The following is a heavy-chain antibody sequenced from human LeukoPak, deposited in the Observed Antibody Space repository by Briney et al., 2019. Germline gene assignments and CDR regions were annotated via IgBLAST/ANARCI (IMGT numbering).Heavy chain of an antibody. D-gene: IGHD3-10*01. V-gene: IGHV4-34*01. J-gene: IGHJ6*03. CDR3: ARDSENDGSGRYNYYYYYMDV. CDR2: INHSGST. CDR1: GGSFSGYY. Sequence: SETLSLTCAVYGGSFSGYYWSWIRQPPGKGLEWIGEINHSGSTNYNPSLKSRVTISVDTSKNQFSLKLSSVTAADTAVYYCARDSENDGSGRYNYYYYYMDVWGKGTTVTVSS.